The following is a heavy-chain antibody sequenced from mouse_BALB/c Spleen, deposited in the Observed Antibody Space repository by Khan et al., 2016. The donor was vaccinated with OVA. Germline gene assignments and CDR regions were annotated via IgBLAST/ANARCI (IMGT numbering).Heavy chain of an antibody. CDR1: GYSITSDYA. CDR3: ARSIYYSYGYALDC. V-gene: IGHV3-2*02. J-gene: IGHJ4*01. CDR2: ISSTGST. Sequence: EVELVESGPGLVKPSQSLSLTCTVTGYSITSDYAWNWIRQFPGNKLGWMGYISSTGSTSYNPSLKSRISITRDTSKNQFFLQLKSVTTEDTATYYCARSIYYSYGYALDCWGRGTSVTVSS. D-gene: IGHD2-14*01.